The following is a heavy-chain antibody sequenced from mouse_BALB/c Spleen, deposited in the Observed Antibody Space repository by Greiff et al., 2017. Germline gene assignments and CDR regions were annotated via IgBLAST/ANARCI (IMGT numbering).Heavy chain of an antibody. CDR1: GYNFTSYW. Sequence: QVQLQQPGAELVKPGTSVKLSCKASGYNFTSYWINWVKLRPGQGLEWIGDIYPGSGSTNYNEKFKSKATLTVDTSSSTAYMQLSSLASEDSALYYCARSHGSRVYYYAMDYWGQGTSVTVSS. CDR3: ARSHGSRVYYYAMDY. D-gene: IGHD1-1*01. V-gene: IGHV1-55*01. CDR2: IYPGSGST. J-gene: IGHJ4*01.